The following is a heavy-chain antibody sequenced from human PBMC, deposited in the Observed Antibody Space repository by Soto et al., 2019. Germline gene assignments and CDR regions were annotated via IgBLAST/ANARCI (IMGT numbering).Heavy chain of an antibody. CDR2: INHSGST. Sequence: SETLSLTCAVYGGSFSGYYWSWIRQPPGKGLEWIGEINHSGSTNYNPSLKSRVTISVDTSKNQFSLKTSSVTAADTALYYCARLGSSGWYQGSYFDYWGQGTLVTVSS. J-gene: IGHJ4*02. CDR1: GGSFSGYY. CDR3: ARLGSSGWYQGSYFDY. V-gene: IGHV4-34*01. D-gene: IGHD6-19*01.